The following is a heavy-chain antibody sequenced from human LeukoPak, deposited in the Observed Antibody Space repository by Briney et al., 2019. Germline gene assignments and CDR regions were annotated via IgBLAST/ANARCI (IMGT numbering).Heavy chain of an antibody. CDR3: VKGLSSTAPFDY. Sequence: GGSPRLSCAASGFTFSNYAMTWVRQAPGKGLDWVSSITGSGYTTYYADSVKGRFTISRDNSKNTLFLQMNSLRAEDTAIYYCVKGLSSTAPFDYWGQGTLVTVSS. CDR1: GFTFSNYA. D-gene: IGHD1-1*01. CDR2: ITGSGYTT. V-gene: IGHV3-23*01. J-gene: IGHJ4*02.